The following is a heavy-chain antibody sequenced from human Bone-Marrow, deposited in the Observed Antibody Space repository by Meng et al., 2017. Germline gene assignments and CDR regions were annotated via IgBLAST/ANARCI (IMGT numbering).Heavy chain of an antibody. Sequence: QWQLQHGGAGLLKPSETRSLTCVCSGGSFSDYYWSWIRQPPGKWLEWIGEINHSGSTNYNPSLESRATISVDTSQNNLSLKLSSVTAADSAVYYCARGPTTMAHDFDYWGQGTLVTVSS. J-gene: IGHJ4*02. V-gene: IGHV4-34*01. D-gene: IGHD4-11*01. CDR3: ARGPTTMAHDFDY. CDR1: GGSFSDYY. CDR2: INHSGST.